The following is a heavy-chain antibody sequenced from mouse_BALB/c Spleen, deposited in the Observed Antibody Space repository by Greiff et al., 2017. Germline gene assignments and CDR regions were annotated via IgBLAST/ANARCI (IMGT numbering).Heavy chain of an antibody. CDR2: ISSGSSTI. J-gene: IGHJ4*01. Sequence: EVQLVESGGGLVQPGGSRKLSCAASGFTFSSFGMHWVRQAPEKGLEWVAYISSGSSTIYYADTVKGRFTISRDNPKNTLFLQMTSLRSEDTAMYYCARSDSHYYAMDYWGQGTSVTVSS. CDR1: GFTFSSFG. CDR3: ARSDSHYYAMDY. D-gene: IGHD2-4*01. V-gene: IGHV5-17*02.